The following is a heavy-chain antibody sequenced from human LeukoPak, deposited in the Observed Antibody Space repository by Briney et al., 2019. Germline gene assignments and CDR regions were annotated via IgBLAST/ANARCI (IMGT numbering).Heavy chain of an antibody. CDR1: GFTFSSYA. Sequence: PGGSLRLSCSASGFTFSSYAMHWVRQAPGKGLEYVPAISSNGGSTYYADSVKGRFTISRDNSKNTLYLQMNSLRAEDTAVYYCARGIQLYYFDYWGQGTLVTVSS. D-gene: IGHD1-1*01. V-gene: IGHV3-64*04. J-gene: IGHJ4*02. CDR2: ISSNGGST. CDR3: ARGIQLYYFDY.